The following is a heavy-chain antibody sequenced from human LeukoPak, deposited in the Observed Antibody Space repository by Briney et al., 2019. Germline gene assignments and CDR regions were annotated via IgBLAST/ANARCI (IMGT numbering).Heavy chain of an antibody. J-gene: IGHJ2*01. CDR2: IYHSGST. D-gene: IGHD2-15*01. CDR1: GGSISSSNW. CDR3: AREWLEAVVAATDWYFDL. Sequence: SGTLSLTCAISGGSISSSNWWSWVRQSPGKGLEWIGEIYHSGSTNYNPSLKSRVTISVDTSKNQFSLKLSSVTAADTAVYYCAREWLEAVVAATDWYFDLWGRGTLVTVSS. V-gene: IGHV4-4*02.